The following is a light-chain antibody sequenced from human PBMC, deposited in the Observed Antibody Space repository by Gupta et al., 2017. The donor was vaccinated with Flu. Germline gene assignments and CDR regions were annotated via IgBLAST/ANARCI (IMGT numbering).Light chain of an antibody. CDR1: QSSCDNSKNKTY. V-gene: IGKV4-1*01. Sequence: DSVMTQSPDSLAVFLGERATINGKSRQSSCDNSKNKTYVAWYQQKAGQSPKLLIYWTSTRECGVPDRFSGRGTGTDFTLTLSSPQAEDVVVYYCQQEISSPWAFGQGTKVEIK. CDR2: WTS. J-gene: IGKJ1*01. CDR3: QQEISSPWA.